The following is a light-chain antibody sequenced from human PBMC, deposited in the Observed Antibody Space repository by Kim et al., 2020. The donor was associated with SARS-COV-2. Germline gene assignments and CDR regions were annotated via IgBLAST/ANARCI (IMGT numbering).Light chain of an antibody. CDR1: QSVRNGY. CDR3: QQYTGSPIT. CDR2: DAS. Sequence: SPRERAAPSCRASQSVRNGYLAWYPQKPCQAPRLLIYDASSRATGIPDRFSGSGSGTDFTLTISRLEPEDFAVYYCQQYTGSPITFGQGTRLEIK. J-gene: IGKJ5*01. V-gene: IGKV3-20*01.